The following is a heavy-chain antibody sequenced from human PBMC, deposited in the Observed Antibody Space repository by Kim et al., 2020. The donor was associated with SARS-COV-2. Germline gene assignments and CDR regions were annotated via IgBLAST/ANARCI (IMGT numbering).Heavy chain of an antibody. CDR2: IWYDGSNK. D-gene: IGHD3-9*01. Sequence: GGSLRLSCAASGFTFSSYGMHWVRQAPGKGPEWVAVIWYDGSNKYYADSVKGRFTISRDNSKNTLYLQMNSLRAEDTAVYYCARGLVTTLPDYWGQGTLVTVSS. J-gene: IGHJ4*02. CDR1: GFTFSSYG. V-gene: IGHV3-33*01. CDR3: ARGLVTTLPDY.